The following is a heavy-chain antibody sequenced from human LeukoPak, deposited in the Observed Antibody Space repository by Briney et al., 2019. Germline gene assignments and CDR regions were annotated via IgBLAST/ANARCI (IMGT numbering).Heavy chain of an antibody. J-gene: IGHJ3*01. D-gene: IGHD6-13*01. CDR2: INSDGSIT. CDR3: AGGISATGGG. CDR1: GFTFSTYW. Sequence: GGSLRLSCAASGFTFSTYWMHWVRQVPGKGLVWVSRINSDGSITTYAYSVKGRFTISGDNAKNTLYLQMNSLRVEDTAVYYCAGGISATGGGWGQGTMVTVSS. V-gene: IGHV3-74*01.